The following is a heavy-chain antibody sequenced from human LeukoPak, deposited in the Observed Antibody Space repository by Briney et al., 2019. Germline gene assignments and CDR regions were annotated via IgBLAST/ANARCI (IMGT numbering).Heavy chain of an antibody. D-gene: IGHD3-10*01. CDR1: AGSISSYY. CDR2: VYTSVST. CDR3: ARGLLPRRGYYYGMDV. J-gene: IGHJ6*02. V-gene: IGHV4-4*07. Sequence: PSETLSLTCTVSAGSISSYYWSWIRQPAGKGLEWIGRVYTSVSTNYNPSLKSRVTMSVDTSKNQFSLKLSSVTAADTAVYYCARGLLPRRGYYYGMDVWGQGTTVTVSS.